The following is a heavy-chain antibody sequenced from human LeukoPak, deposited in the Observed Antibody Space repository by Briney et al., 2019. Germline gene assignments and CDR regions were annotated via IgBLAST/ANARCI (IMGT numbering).Heavy chain of an antibody. CDR2: TFYRSKWFN. CDR3: ARDGPLGNDVYDI. D-gene: IGHD7-27*01. CDR1: GDSVSSNSDA. Sequence: SQTLLLTCAISGDSVSSNSDAWNWIRQSPSRGLEWLGRTFYRSKWFNDYAVSVGGRITINPDTSKNQFSLQLNSVTPEDTAVYYCARDGPLGNDVYDIWGQGTMVTVSS. V-gene: IGHV6-1*01. J-gene: IGHJ3*02.